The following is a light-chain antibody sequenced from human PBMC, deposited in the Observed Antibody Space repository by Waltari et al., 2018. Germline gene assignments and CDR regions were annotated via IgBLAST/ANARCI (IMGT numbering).Light chain of an antibody. CDR3: AAWDDSLSGWV. V-gene: IGLV1-47*01. CDR2: RNN. CDR1: SYNIGDNY. Sequence: QSVLTQPPSASGTPGQGVTISCSGSSYNIGDNYVYWYQQFPGTSPKLLIHRNNQRPSGVPDRFSGSKSGTSAFLVISGLRSEDEADYHCAAWDDSLSGWVFGGGTKLTVL. J-gene: IGLJ3*02.